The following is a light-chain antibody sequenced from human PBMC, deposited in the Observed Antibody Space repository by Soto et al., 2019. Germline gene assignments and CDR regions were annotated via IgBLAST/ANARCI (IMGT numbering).Light chain of an antibody. J-gene: IGLJ1*01. CDR1: SSDVGGYNY. CDR2: EVS. CDR3: CSYTGANTFV. Sequence: QSALTQPASVSGSPGQSITISCTGTSSDVGGYNYVSWYQHHPGKAPKFMIYEVSNRPSGVSNRFSGSKSGNTASLTISGLQAEDEADYYCCSYTGANTFVFGTGTKSPS. V-gene: IGLV2-14*01.